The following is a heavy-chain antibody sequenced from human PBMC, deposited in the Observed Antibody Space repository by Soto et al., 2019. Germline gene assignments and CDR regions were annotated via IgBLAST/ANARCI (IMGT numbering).Heavy chain of an antibody. CDR1: EFTFSSYA. J-gene: IGHJ4*02. D-gene: IGHD3-3*01. Sequence: PGGSLRLSCAASEFTFSSYAIHCVRQAPGKGLEWVAVISYDGTNKYYADSVKGRFTISRDNSKNTLYLLMNSLRAEDTAVYYCARDPHSDFWSGYKFDYWGQGTLVTVSS. CDR2: ISYDGTNK. CDR3: ARDPHSDFWSGYKFDY. V-gene: IGHV3-30-3*01.